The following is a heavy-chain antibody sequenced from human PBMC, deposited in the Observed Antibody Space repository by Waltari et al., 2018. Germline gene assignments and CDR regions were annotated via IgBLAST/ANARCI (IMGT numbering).Heavy chain of an antibody. D-gene: IGHD2-2*01. CDR1: GGTFSSSA. Sequence: QVQLVQSGAEVKKPGSSVKVSCKASGGTFSSSAISWGGKAPGQGLEWMGGIIPIFGTANYAQKFQGRVTITADESTSTAYMELSSLRSEDTAVYYCASPGDCSSTSCYHNLDYWGQGTLVTVSS. CDR2: IIPIFGTA. J-gene: IGHJ4*02. V-gene: IGHV1-69*12. CDR3: ASPGDCSSTSCYHNLDY.